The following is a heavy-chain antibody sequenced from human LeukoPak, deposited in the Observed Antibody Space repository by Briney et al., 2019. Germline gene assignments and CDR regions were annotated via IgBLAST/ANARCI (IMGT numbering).Heavy chain of an antibody. D-gene: IGHD3-10*01. CDR2: ISSSGGAT. J-gene: IGHJ4*02. CDR1: GFTFSTFA. Sequence: GGSLRLSCAASGFTFSTFAMSWVRRAPGKGLEWVSSISSSGGATYYADSVKGRFSISRDNSANTLYLQINSLRAEDTAVFYCAKNYGSGTYYNYFDSWGQGTLVSVSS. V-gene: IGHV3-23*01. CDR3: AKNYGSGTYYNYFDS.